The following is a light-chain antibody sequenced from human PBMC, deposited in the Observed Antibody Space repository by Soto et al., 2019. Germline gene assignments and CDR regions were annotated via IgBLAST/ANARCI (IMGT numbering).Light chain of an antibody. V-gene: IGLV1-40*01. CDR1: SSNIGAGYD. CDR2: GNS. Sequence: SVLTQPPSVSGAPGQRVTISCAGSSSNIGAGYDVHWYQQLPGKAPKLLIYGNSNRPSGVPDRFSGSKSGTSASLAITGLQAEDEADYYCQSYDSSLSGSVFGGGTKVTVL. CDR3: QSYDSSLSGSV. J-gene: IGLJ2*01.